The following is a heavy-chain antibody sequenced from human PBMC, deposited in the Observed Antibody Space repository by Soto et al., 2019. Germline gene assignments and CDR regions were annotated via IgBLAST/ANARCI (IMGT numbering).Heavy chain of an antibody. V-gene: IGHV4-59*01. CDR1: GGPISSYY. D-gene: IGHD6-25*01. J-gene: IGHJ3*02. Sequence: SETLSLTCTVSGGPISSYYWSWIRQPPGKGLEWIGYIYYSGSTNYNPSLKSRVTISVDTSKNQFSLKLSSVTAADTAVYYCAREGSGEAFDIWGQGTMVTVS. CDR2: IYYSGST. CDR3: AREGSGEAFDI.